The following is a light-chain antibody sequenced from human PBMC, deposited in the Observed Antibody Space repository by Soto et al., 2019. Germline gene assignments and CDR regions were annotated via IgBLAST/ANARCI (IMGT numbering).Light chain of an antibody. CDR2: WVS. CDR1: HSVLHSSNNKNN. CDR3: QQYYNTPFT. Sequence: DTVMTQSPDSLAVSLGERATINCKSSHSVLHSSNNKNNFAWYQQKPGQPPKLLIYWVSTRESGGPARFHGRGFGKDFPSTNRRPEAEDGAVYYCQQYYNTPFTFGPGTKVAIK. V-gene: IGKV4-1*01. J-gene: IGKJ3*01.